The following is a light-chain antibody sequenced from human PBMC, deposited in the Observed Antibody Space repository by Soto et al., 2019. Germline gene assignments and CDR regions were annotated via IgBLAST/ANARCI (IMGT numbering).Light chain of an antibody. CDR3: QQYGSSHWT. V-gene: IGKV3-20*01. J-gene: IGKJ1*01. Sequence: IVLPQYPGTLSLSPGERATLSCRASQSVSSSYLAWYQQKPGQAPRLLIYGASSRATGIPDRFSGSGSGTDFTLTISRLEPEDFAVYYCQQYGSSHWTFGQGTKVDIK. CDR2: GAS. CDR1: QSVSSSY.